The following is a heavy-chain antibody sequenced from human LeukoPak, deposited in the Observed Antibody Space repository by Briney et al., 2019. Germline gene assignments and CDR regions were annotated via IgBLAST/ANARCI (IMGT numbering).Heavy chain of an antibody. J-gene: IGHJ4*02. V-gene: IGHV1-2*02. CDR1: GYTFTVFY. CDR2: INPNSGGT. Sequence: ASVKVSRKASGYTFTVFYMQWVRQAPGQGLEWMGWINPNSGGTYSAQKFQGRVTMTRDTSTSTAYMELRSLRSDDTAVYYCARDGHYGSGHVDYWGQGTLVTVSS. CDR3: ARDGHYGSGHVDY. D-gene: IGHD3-10*01.